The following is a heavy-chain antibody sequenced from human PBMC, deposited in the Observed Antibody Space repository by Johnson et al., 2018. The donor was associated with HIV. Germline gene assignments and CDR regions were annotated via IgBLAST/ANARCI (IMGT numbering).Heavy chain of an antibody. J-gene: IGHJ3*02. V-gene: IGHV3-15*01. CDR3: TTSLLQFLEWSQEAFDI. Sequence: MQLVESGGGLVKPGGSLRLSCAASGFTFSNAWMSWVRQAPGKGLEWVGRIKSKTDGGTTDYAAPVKGRFTISRDDSKNMLYRQMNSLKTEDTAVFYCTTSLLQFLEWSQEAFDIWGQGTEVTVSS. D-gene: IGHD3-3*01. CDR1: GFTFSNAW. CDR2: IKSKTDGGTT.